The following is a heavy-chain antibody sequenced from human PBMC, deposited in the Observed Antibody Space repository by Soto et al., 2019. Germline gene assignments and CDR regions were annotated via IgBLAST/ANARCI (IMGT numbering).Heavy chain of an antibody. CDR1: GGSISGHY. J-gene: IGHJ4*02. Sequence: PSETLSLTCTVSGGSISGHYWIWIRQPPGEGMEWIGYIFYSVSTTYNNNPSLKSRVSISVDTSKNQFYLSLSSVTAADTAVYYCARVGSSGWSPDYWGQGTLVTVSS. V-gene: IGHV4-59*11. D-gene: IGHD6-19*01. CDR2: IFYSVSTTY. CDR3: ARVGSSGWSPDY.